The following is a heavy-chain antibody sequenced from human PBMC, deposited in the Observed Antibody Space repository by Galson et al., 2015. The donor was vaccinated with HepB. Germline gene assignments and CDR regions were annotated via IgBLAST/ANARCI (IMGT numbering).Heavy chain of an antibody. Sequence: SVKVSCKVSGGTFSSYGISWVRQAPGQGLEWMGGTIPVLGTAKYAQKFQGRVTITADKSTSTAYMELSSLRSEDTAVYYCARDGEVIVTAMVHYYGMDVWGQGTTVTVSS. J-gene: IGHJ6*02. D-gene: IGHD2-21*02. CDR1: GGTFSSYG. CDR3: ARDGEVIVTAMVHYYGMDV. CDR2: TIPVLGTA. V-gene: IGHV1-69*10.